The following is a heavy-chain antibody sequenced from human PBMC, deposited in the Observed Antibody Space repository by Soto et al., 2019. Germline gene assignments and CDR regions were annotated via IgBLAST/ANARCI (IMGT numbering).Heavy chain of an antibody. Sequence: SESLSLTCAVYAGSFSGDYWSWIRQPLGKGLEWLGEINHSGITDYNPSLKSRITISLDTSKKQFSVKLNSMTAADTAVYYCAIGPRMWLAGGGYWGQGTQVTVSS. CDR1: AGSFSGDY. D-gene: IGHD6-19*01. V-gene: IGHV4-34*01. CDR2: INHSGIT. CDR3: AIGPRMWLAGGGY. J-gene: IGHJ4*02.